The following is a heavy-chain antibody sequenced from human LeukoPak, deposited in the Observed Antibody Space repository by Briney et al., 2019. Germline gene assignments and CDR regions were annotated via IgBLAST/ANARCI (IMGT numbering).Heavy chain of an antibody. V-gene: IGHV3-23*01. Sequence: GGSLRLSCAASGFTFSSYAMSWVRQAPGKGLEWVSAISGSGGSTYYADSVKGRFTISRDNSKNTLYLQMNSLRAEDTAVYYCAKDRGFDWALYYFDYWGQGTLVTVSS. CDR1: GFTFSSYA. D-gene: IGHD3-9*01. CDR3: AKDRGFDWALYYFDY. J-gene: IGHJ4*02. CDR2: ISGSGGST.